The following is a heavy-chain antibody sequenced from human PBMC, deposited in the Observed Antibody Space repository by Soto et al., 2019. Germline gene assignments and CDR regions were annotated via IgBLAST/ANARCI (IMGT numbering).Heavy chain of an antibody. J-gene: IGHJ2*01. CDR1: GFTFSSSG. CDR2: IWYDGKQT. D-gene: IGHD3-16*01. Sequence: GSLRLSCAASGFTFSSSGMHWVRQAPGKGLEWVAIIWYDGKQTYYADSVKGRFTISKDKSKRTLFLQMNSLRVDDTAVYYCARDGWGSNWYFDLWGRGTLVTVSS. CDR3: ARDGWGSNWYFDL. V-gene: IGHV3-30*02.